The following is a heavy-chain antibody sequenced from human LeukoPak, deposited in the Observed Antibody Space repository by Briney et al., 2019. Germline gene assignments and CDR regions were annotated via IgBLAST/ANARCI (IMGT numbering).Heavy chain of an antibody. J-gene: IGHJ4*02. CDR3: AKRLSFGVAIGDFDY. V-gene: IGHV1-8*01. D-gene: IGHD3-3*01. CDR2: MNPNSGNT. CDR1: GYTFTSYD. Sequence: ASVKVSCKASGYTFTSYDINWVRQATGQGLEWMGWMNPNSGNTGYAQKFQGRVTMTRNTSISTAYMELSSLRAEDTATYFCAKRLSFGVAIGDFDYWGQGTLVTVSS.